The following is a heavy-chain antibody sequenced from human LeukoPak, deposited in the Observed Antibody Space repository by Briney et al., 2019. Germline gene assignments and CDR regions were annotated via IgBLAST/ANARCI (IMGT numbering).Heavy chain of an antibody. Sequence: GGSLRLSCAASGFTFSNYGMSWVCQAPGKGLEWVSYISSRGSSIYYADSLKGRFTISRDNAWNSLYLQMSSLRAEDTAVYYCARVQQPGYYFDYWGQGTLVPVSS. CDR1: GFTFSNYG. CDR3: ARVQQPGYYFDY. V-gene: IGHV3-48*01. CDR2: ISSRGSSI. J-gene: IGHJ4*02. D-gene: IGHD6-13*01.